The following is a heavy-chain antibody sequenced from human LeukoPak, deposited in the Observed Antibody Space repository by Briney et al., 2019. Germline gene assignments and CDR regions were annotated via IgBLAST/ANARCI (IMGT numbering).Heavy chain of an antibody. CDR2: ITPFLGIA. D-gene: IGHD3-16*01. V-gene: IGHV1-69*04. CDR3: AREACREVGLMWPRLGGQDCRYDH. Sequence: ASVKVSCKASGDTFSSYAINWERQAPGQGPEWMGRITPFLGIANYPQKFQGRVTITADESTTTVYMELSSLRSEDTAVYYCAREACREVGLMWPRLGGQDCRYDHWGQGTLVTVSS. CDR1: GDTFSSYA. J-gene: IGHJ4*02.